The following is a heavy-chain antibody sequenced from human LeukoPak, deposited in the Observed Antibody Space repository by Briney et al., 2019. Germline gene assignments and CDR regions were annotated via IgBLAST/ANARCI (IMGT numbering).Heavy chain of an antibody. CDR2: ISYDGSNK. CDR3: AREFRKIQLSFDY. J-gene: IGHJ4*02. CDR1: GFTFSSCA. Sequence: GGSLRLSCGGSGFTFSSCAMQWVRQAPGKGLEWVAVISYDGSNKYYADSVKGRFTISRDNSKNTLYLQMNSLRAEDTAVYYCAREFRKIQLSFDYWGQGTLVTVSS. D-gene: IGHD5-18*01. V-gene: IGHV3-30-3*01.